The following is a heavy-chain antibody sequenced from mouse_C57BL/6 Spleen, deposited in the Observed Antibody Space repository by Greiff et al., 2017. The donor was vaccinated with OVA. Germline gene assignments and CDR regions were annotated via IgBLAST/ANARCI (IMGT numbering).Heavy chain of an antibody. CDR2: IDPENGDT. Sequence: EVKLMESGAELVRPGASVKLSCTASGFNIKDDYMHWVKQRPEQGLEWIGWIDPENGDTEYASKFQGKATITADTSSNTAYLQLSSLTSEDTAVYYCTTWGTTEGYWGQGTTLTVSS. V-gene: IGHV14-4*01. CDR1: GFNIKDDY. CDR3: TTWGTTEGY. J-gene: IGHJ2*01. D-gene: IGHD1-1*01.